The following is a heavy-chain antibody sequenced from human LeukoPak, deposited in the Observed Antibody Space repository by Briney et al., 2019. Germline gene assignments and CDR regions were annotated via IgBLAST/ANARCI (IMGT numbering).Heavy chain of an antibody. D-gene: IGHD3-10*01. V-gene: IGHV7-4-1*02. CDR2: INTNTGNP. Sequence: ASVKVSCKASGYTFTSYAMNWVRQAPGQGLEWMGWINTNTGNPTYAQGFTGRFVFSLDTSVSTAYLQISSLKAEDTAVYYCARAPELSRWFGELPNWFDPWGQGTPVTVSS. CDR1: GYTFTSYA. J-gene: IGHJ5*02. CDR3: ARAPELSRWFGELPNWFDP.